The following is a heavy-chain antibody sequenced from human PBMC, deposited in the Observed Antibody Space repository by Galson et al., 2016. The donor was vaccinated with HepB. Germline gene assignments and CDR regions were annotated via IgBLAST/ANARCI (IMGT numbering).Heavy chain of an antibody. J-gene: IGHJ4*02. CDR1: GFTFSSYS. Sequence: SLRLSCAASGFTFSSYSMNWVRQAPGKGLEWVASISSSSSYKYYADSVKGRFTISRDNAKNSLYLQMNSLRAEDTAVYYCARASGYNWNYLMIFNYFDDWGQGTLVTVSS. D-gene: IGHD1-7*01. CDR3: ARASGYNWNYLMIFNYFDD. V-gene: IGHV3-21*01. CDR2: ISSSSSYK.